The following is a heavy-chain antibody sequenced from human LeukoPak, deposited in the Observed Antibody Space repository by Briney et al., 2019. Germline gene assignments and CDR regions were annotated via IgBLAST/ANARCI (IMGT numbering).Heavy chain of an antibody. Sequence: SETLSLTCAVYGGSFSGYYWSWIRQPPGRGLEWIGEINHSGSTNYNPSLKSRVTISVDTSKNQFSLKLSSVTAADTAVYYCWHSGYESGLDYWGQGTLVTVSS. CDR3: WHSGYESGLDY. D-gene: IGHD5-12*01. J-gene: IGHJ4*02. CDR1: GGSFSGYY. CDR2: INHSGST. V-gene: IGHV4-34*01.